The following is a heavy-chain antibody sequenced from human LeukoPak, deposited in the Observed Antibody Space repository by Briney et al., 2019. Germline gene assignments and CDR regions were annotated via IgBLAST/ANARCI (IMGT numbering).Heavy chain of an antibody. CDR3: AGPNMGAS. CDR2: IYYSGST. V-gene: IGHV4-30-4*07. D-gene: IGHD2/OR15-2a*01. J-gene: IGHJ5*02. Sequence: SDTLSLTCAVSGGPISSGGYSWRWIRQPPGKGLEWIGYIYYSGSTYYNPSLKSRVTISVDTSKNQFSLKLSSVTAADTAVYYCAGPNMGASWGQGTLVTVSS. CDR1: GGPISSGGYS.